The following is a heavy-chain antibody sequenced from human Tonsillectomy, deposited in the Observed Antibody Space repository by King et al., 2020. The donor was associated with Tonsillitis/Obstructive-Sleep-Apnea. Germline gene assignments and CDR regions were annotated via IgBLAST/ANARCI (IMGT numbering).Heavy chain of an antibody. CDR3: ARDRPHFY. CDR2: ISSSVSTV. J-gene: IGHJ4*02. Sequence: QLVQSGGGLVQPGGSLRLSCAASGFIFSSYTMNWVRQAPGKGLEWVSYISSSVSTVYYANSVKGRFTISRDNGKNSMYLQMNSLRDEDTAVYYCARDRPHFYWGQGTLVTVSS. CDR1: GFIFSSYT. V-gene: IGHV3-48*02. D-gene: IGHD3-3*02.